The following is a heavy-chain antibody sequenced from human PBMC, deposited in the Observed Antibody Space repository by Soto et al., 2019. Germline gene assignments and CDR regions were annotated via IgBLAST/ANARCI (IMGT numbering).Heavy chain of an antibody. D-gene: IGHD2-15*01. V-gene: IGHV1-69*02. CDR1: GGTFSSYT. CDR3: ARGCRDIVVVVAAKYDAFDI. Sequence: QVQLVQSGAEVKKPGSSVKVSCKASGGTFSSYTISWVRQAPGQGLEWMGRIIPILGIANYAQKFQGRVTITADKSTSTAYMELSSLRSEDTAVYYCARGCRDIVVVVAAKYDAFDIWGQGTMVTVSS. J-gene: IGHJ3*02. CDR2: IIPILGIA.